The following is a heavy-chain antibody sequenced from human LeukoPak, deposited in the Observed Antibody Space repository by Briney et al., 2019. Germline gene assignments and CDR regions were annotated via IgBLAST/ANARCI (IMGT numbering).Heavy chain of an antibody. CDR1: GGSSSSYS. CDR3: ARGFSAAAQLDY. CDR2: IFDTGSS. J-gene: IGHJ4*02. D-gene: IGHD6-13*01. Sequence: SETLSLTCTVSGGSSSSYSWSWIRQPPGKGLEWIGNIFDTGSSNYNPSLKSRVTITVDTPKNQFSLKLTSVTAADTAVYFCARGFSAAAQLDYWGQGTLVTVSS. V-gene: IGHV4-59*01.